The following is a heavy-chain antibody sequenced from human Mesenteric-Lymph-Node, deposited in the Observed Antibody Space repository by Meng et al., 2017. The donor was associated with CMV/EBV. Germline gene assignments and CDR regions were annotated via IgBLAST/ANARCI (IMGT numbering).Heavy chain of an antibody. CDR1: GDSISMYNAA. CDR3: AYFGDLPPLW. J-gene: IGHJ4*02. V-gene: IGHV6-1*01. D-gene: IGHD3-16*01. CDR2: TYYRTSSYN. Sequence: LLPAGAGLLKSSHTLSGTCTISGDSISMYNAAWNWTRQTPSRGLECLGRTYYRTSSYNDYAVSVKSRISVNLDTSRNRLSLHLNFVTPDDTAVYYCAYFGDLPPLWWGRGTLVTVSS.